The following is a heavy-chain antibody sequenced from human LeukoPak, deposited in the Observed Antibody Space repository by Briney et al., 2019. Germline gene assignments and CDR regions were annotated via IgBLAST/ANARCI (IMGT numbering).Heavy chain of an antibody. D-gene: IGHD2-15*01. CDR2: ISSSSSTI. CDR1: GFTFSSYS. V-gene: IGHV3-48*01. J-gene: IGHJ4*02. Sequence: GGSLRLSCAASGFTFSSYSMNWVRQAPGKGLEWVSYISSSSSTIYYADSVKGRFTISRDNAKNSLYLQMNSLRAEDTAVYYCARLGYCSGGSCRKPFDYWGQGTLVTVSS. CDR3: ARLGYCSGGSCRKPFDY.